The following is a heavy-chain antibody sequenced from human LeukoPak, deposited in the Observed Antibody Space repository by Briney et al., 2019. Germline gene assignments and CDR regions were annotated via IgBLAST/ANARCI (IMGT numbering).Heavy chain of an antibody. V-gene: IGHV3-74*01. Sequence: PGGSLRLSCAASGFTFSNYWMHWVRQAPGKGLVWVSRINSDGINTSYADSVKGRFTISRDNAKNTLNLQMSSLRAEDTAVYYCARDLGQYYDTSDNWFDPRGQGTLVTVSS. CDR2: INSDGINT. CDR1: GFTFSNYW. J-gene: IGHJ5*02. D-gene: IGHD3-22*01. CDR3: ARDLGQYYDTSDNWFDP.